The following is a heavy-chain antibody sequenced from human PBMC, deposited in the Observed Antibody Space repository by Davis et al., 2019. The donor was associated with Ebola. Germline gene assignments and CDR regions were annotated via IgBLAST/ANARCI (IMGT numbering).Heavy chain of an antibody. D-gene: IGHD6-6*01. CDR3: ARNRQGIAARRPAHGYNWFDP. Sequence: ASVKVSCKASGYTFTGYYMHWVRQAPGQGLEWMGWINPNSGGTNYAQKFQGRVTMTRDTSISTAYMELSRLRSDDTAVYYYARNRQGIAARRPAHGYNWFDPWGQGTLVTVSS. V-gene: IGHV1-2*02. J-gene: IGHJ5*02. CDR2: INPNSGGT. CDR1: GYTFTGYY.